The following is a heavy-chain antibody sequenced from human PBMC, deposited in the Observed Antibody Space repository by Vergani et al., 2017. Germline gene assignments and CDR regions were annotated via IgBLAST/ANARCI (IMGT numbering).Heavy chain of an antibody. CDR1: GGTFSSYA. D-gene: IGHD4-17*01. V-gene: IGHV1-69*01. CDR2: IIPIFGTA. J-gene: IGHJ6*03. CDR3: ARDHVKGYGDYEQSWHYYMDV. Sequence: QVQLVQSGAEVKKPGSSVKVSCKASGGTFSSYAISWVRQAPRQGLEWMGGIIPIFGTANYAQKFQGRVTITADESTSTAYMELSSLRSEDTAVYYCARDHVKGYGDYEQSWHYYMDVWGKGTTVTVSS.